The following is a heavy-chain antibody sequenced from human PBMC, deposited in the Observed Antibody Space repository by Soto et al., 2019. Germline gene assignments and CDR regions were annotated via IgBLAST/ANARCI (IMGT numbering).Heavy chain of an antibody. CDR2: IIPIFGTA. V-gene: IGHV1-69*01. J-gene: IGHJ4*02. D-gene: IGHD3-22*01. CDR1: GGTFSSYA. Sequence: QVQLVQSGAEVKKPGSSVKVSCKASGGTFSSYAISWVRQAPGQGLEWMGGIIPIFGTANYAQTFQGRVTITADESTSTAYMELSSLRSEDTAVYYCARDHPGYYDSSGYPTDYWGQGTLVTVSS. CDR3: ARDHPGYYDSSGYPTDY.